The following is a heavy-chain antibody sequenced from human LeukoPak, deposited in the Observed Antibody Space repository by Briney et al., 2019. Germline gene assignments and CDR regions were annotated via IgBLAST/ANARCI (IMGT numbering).Heavy chain of an antibody. CDR2: INHSGST. CDR3: ASHPITMVRGVNMGFDY. D-gene: IGHD3-10*01. V-gene: IGHV4-34*01. J-gene: IGHJ4*02. Sequence: PSETLSLTCAVYGGSFSGYYWSWIRQPPGKGLEWIGEINHSGSTNYNPSLKSRVTISVDTSKNQFSLKLSSVTAADTAVYYCASHPITMVRGVNMGFDYWGQGTLVTVSS. CDR1: GGSFSGYY.